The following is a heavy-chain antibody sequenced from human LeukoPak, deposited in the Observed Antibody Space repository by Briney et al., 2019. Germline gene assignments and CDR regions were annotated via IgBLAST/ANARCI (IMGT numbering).Heavy chain of an antibody. CDR2: IKPDGSDK. J-gene: IGHJ4*02. CDR1: AFTFSPYW. Sequence: GGSLRLSCATPAFTFSPYWMSWVRQAPGKGLEWVANIKPDGSDKNYVDSVKGRFTISRDNARNSLSLQMDSLSAEDTAVYYCARDGALSYWGQGTLVTVSS. V-gene: IGHV3-7*05. D-gene: IGHD3-10*01. CDR3: ARDGALSY.